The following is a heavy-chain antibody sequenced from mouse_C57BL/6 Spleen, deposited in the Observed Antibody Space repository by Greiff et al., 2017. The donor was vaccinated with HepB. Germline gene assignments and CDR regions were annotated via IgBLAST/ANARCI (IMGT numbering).Heavy chain of an antibody. CDR1: GFSLTSYG. CDR3: ARHAYGSSLACAY. V-gene: IGHV2-6-1*01. CDR2: IWSDGST. Sequence: QVQLKESGPGLVAPSQSLSITCTVSGFSLTSYGVHWVRQPPGKGLERLVVIWSDGSTTYNSALKSRLSISKDNFKSQVFLQMNSLQTDDTAMYYCARHAYGSSLACAYWGQRALVTVAA. D-gene: IGHD1-1*01. J-gene: IGHJ3*01.